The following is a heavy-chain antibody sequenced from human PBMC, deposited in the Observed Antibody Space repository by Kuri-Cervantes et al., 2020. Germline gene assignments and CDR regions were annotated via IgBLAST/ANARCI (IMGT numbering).Heavy chain of an antibody. CDR3: ARGPNMLWGSMDV. D-gene: IGHD2-8*01. J-gene: IGHJ6*03. CDR2: INHSGST. V-gene: IGHV4-34*01. CDR1: GGSFSGYY. Sequence: SETLSLTCAVYGGSFSGYYWSWIRQPPGKGLEWIGEINHSGSTNCNPSLKSRVTISVDTSKNQFSLKLSSVTAADTAVYYCARGPNMLWGSMDVWGKGTTVTVSS.